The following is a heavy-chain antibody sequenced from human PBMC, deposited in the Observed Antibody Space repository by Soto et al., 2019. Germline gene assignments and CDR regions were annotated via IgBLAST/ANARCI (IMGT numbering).Heavy chain of an antibody. J-gene: IGHJ6*02. CDR1: GFTFSSYS. Sequence: EVQLVESGGGLVKPGGSLRLSCAASGFTFSSYSMNWVRQAPGKGLEWVSSISSSSSYIYYADSVKGRFTISRDNAKNALYLPMNSLRAADTAVYYCAGMLELPRSYYYYGMDVWGQGTTVTGSS. CDR3: AGMLELPRSYYYYGMDV. V-gene: IGHV3-21*01. CDR2: ISSSSSYI. D-gene: IGHD1-7*01.